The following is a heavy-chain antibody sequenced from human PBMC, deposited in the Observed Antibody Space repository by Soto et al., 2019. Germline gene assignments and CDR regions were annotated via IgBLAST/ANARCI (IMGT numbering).Heavy chain of an antibody. D-gene: IGHD3-3*01. Sequence: ASVKVSCKASGYTFTSYAMHWVRQAPGQRLEWMGWINAGNGITKYSQKFQGRVTITRDTSASTAYMELSSLRSEDTAVYYCARLDDFWSGYPTNYYYYGMDVWGQGTTVTVSS. V-gene: IGHV1-3*01. J-gene: IGHJ6*02. CDR3: ARLDDFWSGYPTNYYYYGMDV. CDR2: INAGNGIT. CDR1: GYTFTSYA.